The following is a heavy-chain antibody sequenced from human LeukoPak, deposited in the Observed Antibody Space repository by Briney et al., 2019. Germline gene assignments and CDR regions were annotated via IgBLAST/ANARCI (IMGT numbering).Heavy chain of an antibody. Sequence: SETLSLTCTVSGRSISSYYWSWIRQPPGKGLEWIGYIYYIGSKNYNPSLKSRITISVDTSKNQFSLKLSSVTAADAAVYYCARTFCVAAGNHYYYYYYMDVWGKGTTVTVSS. V-gene: IGHV4-59*01. CDR1: GRSISSYY. D-gene: IGHD1-14*01. CDR2: IYYIGSK. J-gene: IGHJ6*03. CDR3: ARTFCVAAGNHYYYYYYMDV.